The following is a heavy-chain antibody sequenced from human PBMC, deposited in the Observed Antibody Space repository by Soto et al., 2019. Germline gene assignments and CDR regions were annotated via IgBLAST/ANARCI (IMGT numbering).Heavy chain of an antibody. CDR1: GFTLSSYA. J-gene: IGHJ4*02. CDR3: VKDRYVDY. Sequence: GSLRLSCSVSGFTLSSYAMHWVRQAPGKGLEYAASISSNGGSTYYADSVKGRFIISRDNSKNTLYLQMSSLRAEDTAVYYCVKDRYVDYWGQGALVTVSS. V-gene: IGHV3-64D*06. CDR2: ISSNGGST.